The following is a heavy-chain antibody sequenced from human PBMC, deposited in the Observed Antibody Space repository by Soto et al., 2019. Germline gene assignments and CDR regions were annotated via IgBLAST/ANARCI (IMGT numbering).Heavy chain of an antibody. CDR2: IYYSGST. CDR3: ARVRVPAAMEFDY. Sequence: QVQLQESGPELVKPSQTLSLTCTVSGGSISSGDYYWSWIRQPPGKGLEWIGYIYYSGSTYYNLSPKSVVTISVDTSKNQFSLKLRSVTAADTAVYYCARVRVPAAMEFDYWGQGTLVTVSS. J-gene: IGHJ4*02. D-gene: IGHD2-2*01. CDR1: GGSISSGDYY. V-gene: IGHV4-30-4*01.